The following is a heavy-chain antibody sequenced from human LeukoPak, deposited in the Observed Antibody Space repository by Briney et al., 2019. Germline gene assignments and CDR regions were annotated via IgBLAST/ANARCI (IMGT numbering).Heavy chain of an antibody. CDR3: ARSLSSGFDS. CDR1: GGSVSSSSYY. D-gene: IGHD3-22*01. V-gene: IGHV4-39*01. CDR2: IYYSGST. J-gene: IGHJ4*02. Sequence: SETLSLTCTVSGGSVSSSSYYWGWIRQPPGKGLEWIGNIYYSGSTDCNPSLKSRVTISVDTSKNQFSLKLSSVTAADTAVYYCARSLSSGFDSWGQGTLVTVSS.